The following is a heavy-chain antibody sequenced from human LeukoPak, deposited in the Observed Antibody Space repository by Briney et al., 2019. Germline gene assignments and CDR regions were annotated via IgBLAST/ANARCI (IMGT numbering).Heavy chain of an antibody. CDR3: GRIGFSGYGTVDY. D-gene: IGHD5-12*01. Sequence: SETLSLTCAVSGDSISSNNWWSWVRQPPGKGLEWIGEIHLGGRTNYNPSLKSRVTISLDKSNNQFSLELTSVTAADTAVYYCGRIGFSGYGTVDYWGQGTLVTVSS. J-gene: IGHJ4*02. CDR1: GDSISSNNW. V-gene: IGHV4-4*02. CDR2: IHLGGRT.